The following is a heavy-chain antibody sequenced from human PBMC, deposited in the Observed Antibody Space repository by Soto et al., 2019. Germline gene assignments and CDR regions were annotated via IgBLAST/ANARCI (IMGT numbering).Heavy chain of an antibody. CDR2: IYYSGST. CDR3: ARFIPGTGSDY. D-gene: IGHD1-20*01. Sequence: QVQLQESGPGLVKPSQTLSLTCTVSGGSISSGGYYWSWIRQHPGKGLEWIGYIYYSGSTYYNPSLKIRVTRSGDTSKNQFSLKLSSVTAADTAVYYCARFIPGTGSDYWGQGTLVTVSS. J-gene: IGHJ4*02. V-gene: IGHV4-31*03. CDR1: GGSISSGGYY.